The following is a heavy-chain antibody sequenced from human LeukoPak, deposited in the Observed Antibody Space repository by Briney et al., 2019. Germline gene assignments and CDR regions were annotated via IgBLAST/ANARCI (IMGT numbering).Heavy chain of an antibody. CDR2: ISSSSSYI. Sequence: GGSLRPSCAASGFTFSSYSMNWVRQAPGKGLEWVSSISSSSSYIYYADSVKGRFTISRDNAKNSLYLQMNSLRAEDTAVYYCARGRKTYYMDVWGKGTTVTVSS. V-gene: IGHV3-21*01. J-gene: IGHJ6*03. CDR1: GFTFSSYS. CDR3: ARGRKTYYMDV.